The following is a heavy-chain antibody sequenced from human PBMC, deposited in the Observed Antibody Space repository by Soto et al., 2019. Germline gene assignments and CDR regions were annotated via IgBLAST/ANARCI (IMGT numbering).Heavy chain of an antibody. D-gene: IGHD3-10*01. Sequence: TLSLTCTVSGGSISSYYWSWIRQPPGKGLEWIGYIYYSGSTNYNPSLKSRVTISVDTSKNQFSLKLSSVTAADTAVYYCARSSVYYGSGSYHPIYYYYGMDVWGQGTTVTVSS. CDR2: IYYSGST. V-gene: IGHV4-59*08. CDR1: GGSISSYY. J-gene: IGHJ6*02. CDR3: ARSSVYYGSGSYHPIYYYYGMDV.